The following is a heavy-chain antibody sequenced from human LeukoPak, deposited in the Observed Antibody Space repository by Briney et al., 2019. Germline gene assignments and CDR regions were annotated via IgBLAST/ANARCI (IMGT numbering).Heavy chain of an antibody. CDR1: GFTSSSYD. D-gene: IGHD3-10*01. CDR2: ISSSGATI. J-gene: IGHJ4*02. Sequence: WGAPTLFYAQSGFTSSSYDMNGARQDPGQWLEWVSYISSSGATIYYTDSVKGRFTISRDNAKNSLYLQMNSLRAEDTAVYYCARSSEFDYWGQGTLVTVSS. V-gene: IGHV3-48*03. CDR3: ARSSEFDY.